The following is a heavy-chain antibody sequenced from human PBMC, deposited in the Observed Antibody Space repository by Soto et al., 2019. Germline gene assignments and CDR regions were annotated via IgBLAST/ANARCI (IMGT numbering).Heavy chain of an antibody. CDR1: GGSLSSYP. J-gene: IGHJ6*03. V-gene: IGHV1-69*02. D-gene: IGHD2-8*02. CDR3: ARPPGGHEAGGNYMDV. CDR2: IIPIVGLT. Sequence: QVQLLQSGSEVKKPGSSVKVSCRASGGSLSSYPVTWVRQAPGQGLEWMGRIIPIVGLTNYAQKFQGTVTITADKSMSTASRELSSLRSDDTAVYYCARPPGGHEAGGNYMDVWGKGTTVIVSS.